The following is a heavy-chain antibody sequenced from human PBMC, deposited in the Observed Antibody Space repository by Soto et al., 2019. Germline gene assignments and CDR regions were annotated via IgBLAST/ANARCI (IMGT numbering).Heavy chain of an antibody. J-gene: IGHJ3*02. D-gene: IGHD3-3*01. CDR1: GGSISSSSYY. CDR2: IYYSGST. Sequence: QLQLQESGPGLVKPSETLSLTCTVSGGSISSSSYYWGWIRQPPGNGLEWIGSIYYSGSTYYNPSLKSRVTISVDTSKNQFSLKLSSVTAADTAVYYCATSLSSIRFLEWLPNPGDAFDIWGQGTMVTVSS. CDR3: ATSLSSIRFLEWLPNPGDAFDI. V-gene: IGHV4-39*01.